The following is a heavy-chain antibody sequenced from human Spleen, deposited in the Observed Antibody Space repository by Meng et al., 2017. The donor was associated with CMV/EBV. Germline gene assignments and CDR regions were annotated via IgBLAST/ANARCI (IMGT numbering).Heavy chain of an antibody. CDR1: GGTFSSYT. Sequence: ASVKVSCKASGGTFSSYTFSWVRQAPGQGLEWMGWISAYNGNTNYAQKLQGRVTMTTDTSTSTAYMELRSLRSDDTAVYYCARVSVLTWSGYYTSFDYWGQGTLVTVSS. D-gene: IGHD3-3*01. CDR3: ARVSVLTWSGYYTSFDY. CDR2: ISAYNGNT. J-gene: IGHJ4*02. V-gene: IGHV1-18*04.